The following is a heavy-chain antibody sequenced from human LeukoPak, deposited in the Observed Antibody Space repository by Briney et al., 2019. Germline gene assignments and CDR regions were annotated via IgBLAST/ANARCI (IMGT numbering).Heavy chain of an antibody. J-gene: IGHJ4*02. CDR2: INPNSGGT. Sequence: ASVKVSCKASGYTFTGYYMHWVRQAPGQGLERMGWINPNSGGTNYAQKFQGRVTMTRDTSISTAYMELSRLRSDDTAVYYCARAYKGSSPLDYWGQGTLVTVSS. CDR1: GYTFTGYY. CDR3: ARAYKGSSPLDY. V-gene: IGHV1-2*02. D-gene: IGHD6-6*01.